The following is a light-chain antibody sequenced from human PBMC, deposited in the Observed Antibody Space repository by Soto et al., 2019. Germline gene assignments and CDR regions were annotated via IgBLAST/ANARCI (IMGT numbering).Light chain of an antibody. CDR3: QQRDSWLRA. Sequence: EVVVTQSPDTLSLSPGETATLSCRASQSVSSSVAWYQHKPGQSPRLVVYSGNQRAPGIPARFSGSWSGTAFTLTISSLESDDFAIYYCQQRDSWLRAFGPGTKVEVK. V-gene: IGKV3-11*01. J-gene: IGKJ1*01. CDR1: QSVSSS. CDR2: SGN.